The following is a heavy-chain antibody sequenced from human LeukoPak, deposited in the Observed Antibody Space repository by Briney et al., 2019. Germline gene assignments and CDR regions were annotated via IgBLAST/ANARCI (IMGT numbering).Heavy chain of an antibody. V-gene: IGHV4-30-2*01. Sequence: SQALSPTCAVSGSSISSGGYSLRWIRQPAGKGLEWIGNNYHSGSTNYNPSLKSRVTISVDRSKNQFSLKLSSVSAADTAVYYCARGYGKTTWFDPWGQGTLVTVSS. CDR1: GSSISSGGYS. J-gene: IGHJ5*02. CDR3: ARGYGKTTWFDP. CDR2: NYHSGST. D-gene: IGHD4-17*01.